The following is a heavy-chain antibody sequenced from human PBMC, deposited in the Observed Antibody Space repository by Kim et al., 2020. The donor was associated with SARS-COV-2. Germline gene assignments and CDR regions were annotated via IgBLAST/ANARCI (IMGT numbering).Heavy chain of an antibody. D-gene: IGHD6-6*01. CDR3: ARDPRIAAPT. CDR2: YI. V-gene: IGHV3-21*01. Sequence: YIYYADSVKGRFTISRDNAKNSLYLQMNSLRAEDTAVYYCARDPRIAAPTWGQGTLVTVSS. J-gene: IGHJ4*02.